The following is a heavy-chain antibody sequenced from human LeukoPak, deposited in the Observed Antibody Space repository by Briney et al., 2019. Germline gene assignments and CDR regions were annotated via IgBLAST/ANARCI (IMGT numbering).Heavy chain of an antibody. J-gene: IGHJ5*02. CDR2: VHYSGTA. Sequence: PSETLSLTCTVSDGSITNYDWSWVRQPPGKGLEFIGHVHYSGTANYNPSLRSRVTISIDTSKKHFFLKLSSVTAADTAVYYCASLKDYYDSSDNWFDPWGQGTLVTVSS. CDR1: DGSITNYD. D-gene: IGHD3-22*01. CDR3: ASLKDYYDSSDNWFDP. V-gene: IGHV4-59*12.